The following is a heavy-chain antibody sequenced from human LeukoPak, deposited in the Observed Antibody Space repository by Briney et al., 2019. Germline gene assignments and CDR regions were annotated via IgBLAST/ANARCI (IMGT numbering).Heavy chain of an antibody. CDR2: INSDGSST. CDR3: ARQRVGAADY. D-gene: IGHD1-26*01. Sequence: GGSLRLSCAASGFIFNGYWMNWVRQAPGKGLVWVSRINSDGSSTTYADSVKGRLTISRDNAKKTLYLQMNSLRAEDTALYFCARQRVGAADYWGQGTLVTVSS. CDR1: GFIFNGYW. J-gene: IGHJ4*02. V-gene: IGHV3-74*01.